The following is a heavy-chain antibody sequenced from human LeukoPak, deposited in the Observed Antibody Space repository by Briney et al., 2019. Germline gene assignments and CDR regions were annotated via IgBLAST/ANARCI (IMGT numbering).Heavy chain of an antibody. CDR1: GYPFTGYY. CDR3: ATADKRSTYPLSLSSRWYDSELQY. V-gene: IGHV1-2*02. CDR2: INPDSGGT. Sequence: ASVKVSCKASGYPFTGYYLHWVRQAPGQGLEWTGWINPDSGGTDYEQKFQGRVTMTRDTSISTAYMELSRLRSDDTAVFYCATADKRSTYPLSLSSRWYDSELQYWGQGTLVTVSS. J-gene: IGHJ4*02. D-gene: IGHD6-13*01.